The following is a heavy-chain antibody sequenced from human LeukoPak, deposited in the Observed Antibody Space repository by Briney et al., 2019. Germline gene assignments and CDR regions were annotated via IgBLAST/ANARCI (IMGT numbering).Heavy chain of an antibody. CDR2: ISYDGSNK. CDR1: GFTFSSYG. Sequence: GRSLRLSCAASGFTFSSYGMHWVRQAPGKGLEWVAVISYDGSNKYYADSVKGRFTISRANAKNSLYLQMNSLRAEDPAVYYCSELGITRIGGVWGKGTTVTISS. CDR3: SELGITRIGGV. V-gene: IGHV3-30*18. J-gene: IGHJ6*04. D-gene: IGHD3-10*02.